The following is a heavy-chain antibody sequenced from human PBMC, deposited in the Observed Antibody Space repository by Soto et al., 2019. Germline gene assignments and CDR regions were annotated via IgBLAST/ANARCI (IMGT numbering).Heavy chain of an antibody. CDR3: ARGNWNEPQPYYMDV. V-gene: IGHV3-33*01. J-gene: IGHJ6*03. D-gene: IGHD1-20*01. CDR2: IWYDGSNK. CDR1: GCTFSSYG. Sequence: PGGSLRLSCAASGCTFSSYGMHWVRQAPGKGLEWVAVIWYDGSNKYYADSVKGRFTISRDNSKNTLYLQMNSLRAEDTAAHYCARGNWNEPQPYYMDVWGKGTTVTVSS.